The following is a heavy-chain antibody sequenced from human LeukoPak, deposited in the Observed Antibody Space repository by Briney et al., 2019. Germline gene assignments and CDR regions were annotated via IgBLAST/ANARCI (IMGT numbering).Heavy chain of an antibody. V-gene: IGHV4-31*03. CDR3: AIYFAGAGGRGT. CDR2: IYNGGNT. J-gene: IGHJ4*02. Sequence: SETLSLTCTVSGGSISSGDFHWSWIRQHPGKGLEWIGYIYNGGNTYYNPSLKSRVTLSVDASNNQFSLKLSSVTAADTAVYYCAIYFAGAGGRGTWGQGTLVTVSS. D-gene: IGHD2/OR15-2a*01. CDR1: GGSISSGDFH.